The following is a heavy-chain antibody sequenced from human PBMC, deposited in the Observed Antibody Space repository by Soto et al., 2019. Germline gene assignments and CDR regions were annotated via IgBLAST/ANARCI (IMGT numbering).Heavy chain of an antibody. Sequence: QVQLVESGGGVVQPGRSLRLSCAASGFTFSSYGMHWVRQAPGKGLEWVAVIWYDGSNKYYADSVKGRFTISRDNSKNALYLKMNSWRAEDTVVYYCARDPRYYYDSSGYSPYYLDSGGQGPLVTVSS. V-gene: IGHV3-33*01. CDR2: IWYDGSNK. D-gene: IGHD3-22*01. J-gene: IGHJ4*02. CDR3: ARDPRYYYDSSGYSPYYLDS. CDR1: GFTFSSYG.